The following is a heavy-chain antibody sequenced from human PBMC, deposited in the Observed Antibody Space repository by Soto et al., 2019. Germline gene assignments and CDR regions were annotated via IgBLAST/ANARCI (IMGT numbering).Heavy chain of an antibody. CDR3: ARVTTFADY. J-gene: IGHJ4*02. CDR1: GGSFSGYY. V-gene: IGHV4-34*01. Sequence: PSETLSLTCAVYGGSFSGYYWSWIRQPPGKGLEWIGEINHSGSTNYNPSLKSRVTISVDTSKNQFSLKLSSVTAADTAVYYCARVTTFADYWGQGTLVTVSS. D-gene: IGHD3-16*01. CDR2: INHSGST.